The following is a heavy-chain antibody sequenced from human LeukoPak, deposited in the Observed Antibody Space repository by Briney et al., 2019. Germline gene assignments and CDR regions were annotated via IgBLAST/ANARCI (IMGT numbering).Heavy chain of an antibody. Sequence: GGSLRLSCAASGFTVSSNYMNRVRQAPGKGLEWVSVIYSGGSTYYADSVKGRFTISRDNSKNTLYLQMNSLRAEDTAVYYCVREDSYDSSGYFVYWGQGTLVTVTS. D-gene: IGHD3-22*01. J-gene: IGHJ4*02. V-gene: IGHV3-53*01. CDR1: GFTVSSNY. CDR3: VREDSYDSSGYFVY. CDR2: IYSGGST.